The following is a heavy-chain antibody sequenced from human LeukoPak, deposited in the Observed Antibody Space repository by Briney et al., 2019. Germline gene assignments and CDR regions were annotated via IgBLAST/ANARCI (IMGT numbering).Heavy chain of an antibody. D-gene: IGHD3-10*01. CDR3: ARENYGSGSYYQGPYYYYYMDV. CDR2: INHSGST. V-gene: IGHV4-34*01. Sequence: PSETLSLTCAVYGGSFSGYYWSWIRQPPGKGLEWIGEINHSGSTNYNPSLKSRVTISVDTSKNQFSLKLSSVTAADTAVYYCARENYGSGSYYQGPYYYYYMDVWGKGTTVTISS. J-gene: IGHJ6*03. CDR1: GGSFSGYY.